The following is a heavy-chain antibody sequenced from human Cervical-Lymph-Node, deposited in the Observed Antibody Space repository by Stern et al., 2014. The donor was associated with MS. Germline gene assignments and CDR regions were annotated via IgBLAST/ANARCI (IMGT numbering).Heavy chain of an antibody. CDR1: GDTFGTYG. CDR3: AIMGTNGIDV. CDR2: ISGYKGNT. J-gene: IGHJ6*02. V-gene: IGHV1-18*01. Sequence: QLVQSGTEVKKPGASVKVSCKASGDTFGTYGVNWVRQAPGQRLEWLGWISGYKGNTNYAQRLQGRVALTTDTSTTTAYMELRSLRSDDTAVYYCAIMGTNGIDVWGQGTTVTVSS. D-gene: IGHD5-18*01.